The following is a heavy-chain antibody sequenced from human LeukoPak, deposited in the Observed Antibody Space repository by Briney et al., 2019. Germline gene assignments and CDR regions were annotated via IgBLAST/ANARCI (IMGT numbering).Heavy chain of an antibody. D-gene: IGHD5-18*01. CDR2: ISGSGGST. Sequence: GGSLRLSCAASGFTFSSYAMSWVRQAPGKGLEWVSAISGSGGSTYYADSVKGRFTISRDNSKNTLYLQMNSLRSDDTAVYYCARDLARDGYSYGYNYWGQGTLVTVSS. CDR1: GFTFSSYA. J-gene: IGHJ4*02. V-gene: IGHV3-23*01. CDR3: ARDLARDGYSYGYNY.